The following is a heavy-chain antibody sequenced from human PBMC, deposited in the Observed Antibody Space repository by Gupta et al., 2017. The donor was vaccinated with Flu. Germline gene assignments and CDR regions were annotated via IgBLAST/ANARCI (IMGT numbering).Heavy chain of an antibody. D-gene: IGHD3-22*01. CDR3: ARDVFGYYDSGQMANAFDI. CDR2: ISSSSSTI. J-gene: IGHJ3*02. Sequence: KGLEWVSYISSSSSTIYYADSVKGRFTISRDNAKNSLYLQMNSLRAEDTAVYYCARDVFGYYDSGQMANAFDIWGQGTMVTVSS. V-gene: IGHV3-48*01.